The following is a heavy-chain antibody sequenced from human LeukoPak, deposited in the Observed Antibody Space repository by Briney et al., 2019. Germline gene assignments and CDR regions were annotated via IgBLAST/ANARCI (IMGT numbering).Heavy chain of an antibody. V-gene: IGHV3-11*06. CDR2: IGIDSGNT. D-gene: IGHD5-24*01. J-gene: IGHJ4*02. Sequence: GGSLRLSCAASGFTFSDYSMNWIRQAPGKGLEWISYIGIDSGNTNYADSVKGRFTISGDKAKNSLYLQMNSLRVGDTAVYYCARDYKYAFDNWGQGTLVTVSS. CDR1: GFTFSDYS. CDR3: ARDYKYAFDN.